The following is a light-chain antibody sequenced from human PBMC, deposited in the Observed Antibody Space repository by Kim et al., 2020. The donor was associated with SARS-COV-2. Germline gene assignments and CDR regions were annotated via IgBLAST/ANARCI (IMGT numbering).Light chain of an antibody. CDR1: QDIRNY. CDR2: DAA. CDR3: QQYDALPLT. J-gene: IGKJ2*01. Sequence: DIQMTQSPTSLSASVGDRVTITCQASQDIRNYLSWYQQKPGKAPKLLIYDAANLETGVPSRFSGSGSETDFTFTISSLQPEDIATYYCQQYDALPLTFGQGTKLEI. V-gene: IGKV1-33*01.